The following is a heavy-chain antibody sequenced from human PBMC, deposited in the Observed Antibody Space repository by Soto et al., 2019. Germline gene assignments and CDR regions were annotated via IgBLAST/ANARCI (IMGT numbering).Heavy chain of an antibody. CDR1: GFTFSDYY. V-gene: IGHV3-11*01. CDR2: IDRSGDTI. Sequence: GGSLRLSCAASGFTFSDYYMSWIRQAPGKGLEWVSYIDRSGDTIYYVDSVTGRFTISRDNAKNSLSLQMNSLRAEDTAVYYCATWNYYGSGRPIDFWGQGTLLTVSS. D-gene: IGHD3-10*01. J-gene: IGHJ4*02. CDR3: ATWNYYGSGRPIDF.